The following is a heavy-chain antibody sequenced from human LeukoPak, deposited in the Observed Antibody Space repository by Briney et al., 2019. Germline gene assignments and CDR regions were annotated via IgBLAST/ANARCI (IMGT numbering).Heavy chain of an antibody. V-gene: IGHV4-61*02. CDR1: GGSISSGNYY. CDR2: IYTGGTT. Sequence: SQTLSLTCTVSGGSISSGNYYWSWIRQPAGKGLEWIGRIYTGGTTHYNPSLKSRVTIPVDTSKNQFSLKLSSVTAADTALYYCAREFGYAVTSLDYWGQGTLVTVSS. D-gene: IGHD4-17*01. J-gene: IGHJ4*02. CDR3: AREFGYAVTSLDY.